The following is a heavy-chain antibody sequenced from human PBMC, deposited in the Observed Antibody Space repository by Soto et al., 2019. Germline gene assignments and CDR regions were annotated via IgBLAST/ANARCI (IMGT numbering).Heavy chain of an antibody. CDR2: INHSGST. Sequence: SETLSLTCAVYGGSFSGYYWSWIRQPPGKGLEWIGEINHSGSTNYNPSLKSRATISVDTSKNQFSLKLSSVTAADTAVYFCASGERMRSTSPLGYYYYYYGMDVWGQGTTVTVSS. V-gene: IGHV4-34*01. D-gene: IGHD2-2*01. J-gene: IGHJ6*02. CDR3: ASGERMRSTSPLGYYYYYYGMDV. CDR1: GGSFSGYY.